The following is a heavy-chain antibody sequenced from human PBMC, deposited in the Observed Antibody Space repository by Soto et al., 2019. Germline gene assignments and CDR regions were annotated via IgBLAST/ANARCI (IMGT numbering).Heavy chain of an antibody. V-gene: IGHV4-39*01. CDR2: TYYSGRT. CDR3: AGHGSGSQYPIDH. D-gene: IGHD3-10*01. CDR1: GGSISGSTYY. J-gene: IGHJ4*02. Sequence: QLQLQESGPGLVKPSETLALTCTVSGGSISGSTYYWGWIRQPPGQGLEYIGSTYYSGRTYDNPSLKSRVTVSVDTSKNQFSLNLKSVTAADTALYYCAGHGSGSQYPIDHWGQGSLVTVSS.